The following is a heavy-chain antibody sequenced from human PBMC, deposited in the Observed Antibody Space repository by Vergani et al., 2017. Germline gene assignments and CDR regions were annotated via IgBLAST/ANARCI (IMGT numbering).Heavy chain of an antibody. CDR3: ARGYCSSTSCYGEYYFDY. CDR2: IYPGDSDT. J-gene: IGHJ4*02. CDR1: GYSFTSYW. Sequence: EVQLVQSGAEVKKPGESLKISCKGSGYSFTSYWIGWVRQMPGKGLEWMGIIYPGDSDTRYSPSFQGKVTISADKSISTAYLQWSSLKAADTAMYYCARGYCSSTSCYGEYYFDYWGQGTLVTVSS. D-gene: IGHD2-2*01. V-gene: IGHV5-51*01.